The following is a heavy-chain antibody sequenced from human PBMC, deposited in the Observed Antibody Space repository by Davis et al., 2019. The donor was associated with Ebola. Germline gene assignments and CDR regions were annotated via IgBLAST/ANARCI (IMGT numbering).Heavy chain of an antibody. CDR2: IYYSGST. D-gene: IGHD2-15*01. Sequence: MPSETLSLTCAVSGGSISSSYYWSWIRQPPGKGLEWIGYIYYSGSTNYNPSLKSRVTISVDTSKNQFSLKLSSVTAADTAVYYCARAARGGSPDYWGQGTLVTVSS. V-gene: IGHV4-61*01. J-gene: IGHJ4*02. CDR3: ARAARGGSPDY. CDR1: GGSISSSYY.